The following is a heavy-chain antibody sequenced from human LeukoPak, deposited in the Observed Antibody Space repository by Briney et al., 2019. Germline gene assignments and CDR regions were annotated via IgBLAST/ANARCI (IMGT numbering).Heavy chain of an antibody. V-gene: IGHV1-2*02. CDR3: ANSYFDY. J-gene: IGHJ4*02. CDR1: GYTFTSYG. Sequence: GASVKVSCKASGYTFTSYGISWVRQAPGQGLEWMGWINPNSGVTNYAQKFQGRVTMTRDTSINTAYMELSRLRSDDTAVYYCANSYFDYWGQGTLVTVSS. CDR2: INPNSGVT.